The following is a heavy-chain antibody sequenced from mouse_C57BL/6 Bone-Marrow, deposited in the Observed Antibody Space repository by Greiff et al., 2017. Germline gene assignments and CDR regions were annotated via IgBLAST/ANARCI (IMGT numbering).Heavy chain of an antibody. CDR3: ATLDGNSLDY. V-gene: IGHV14-4*02. J-gene: IGHJ2*01. D-gene: IGHD2-3*01. CDR2: IDPESGDT. CDR1: GFTFTDYY. Sequence: EVQLQESGAELVRPGASVKLSCTASGFTFTDYYIHWVKQRPEQGLEWIGWIDPESGDTKYTEKFQGKATLTSDTSSSTAYIQLSSLTSEDSAVYYCATLDGNSLDYWGQGTPLTVAS.